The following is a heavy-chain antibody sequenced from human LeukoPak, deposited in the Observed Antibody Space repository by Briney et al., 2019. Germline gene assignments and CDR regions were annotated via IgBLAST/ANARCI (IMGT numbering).Heavy chain of an antibody. D-gene: IGHD2-15*01. Sequence: PGGSLRLSCAASGFTVSSNYMSWVRQAPGKGLEWVSVIYSGGSTYYADSVKGRFTISRDNSKNTLYLQMNSLRAEDTAVYYCARRKTADSDYYGMDVWGQGTTVTVSS. J-gene: IGHJ6*02. CDR2: IYSGGST. CDR3: ARRKTADSDYYGMDV. CDR1: GFTVSSNY. V-gene: IGHV3-66*01.